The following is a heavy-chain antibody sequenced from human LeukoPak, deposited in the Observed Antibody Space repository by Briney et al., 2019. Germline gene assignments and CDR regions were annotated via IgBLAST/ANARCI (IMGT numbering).Heavy chain of an antibody. J-gene: IGHJ4*02. D-gene: IGHD6-6*01. CDR3: AIAILYSSSSRSLPDY. CDR2: INPSGGST. Sequence: ASVKVSCKASGYTFTSYYMHWVRQAPGQGLEWMGIINPSGGSTSYAQKFQGRVTMTRDMSTSTVYMELSSLRSEDTAVYYCAIAILYSSSSRSLPDYWGQGTLVTVSS. V-gene: IGHV1-46*01. CDR1: GYTFTSYY.